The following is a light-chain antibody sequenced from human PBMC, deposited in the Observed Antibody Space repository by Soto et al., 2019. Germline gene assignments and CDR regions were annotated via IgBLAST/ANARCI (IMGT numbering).Light chain of an antibody. CDR2: TAS. J-gene: IGKJ2*01. CDR1: QSLNIW. Sequence: DIEMTQSPSTLPASVGDRVTITCRATQSLNIWLAWYQQKPGKAPKLLISTASSLESGVTSRFSGSGSGTEFSLTISSLQPDDFATYYCQQYKAYSYTFGQGTQLEMK. CDR3: QQYKAYSYT. V-gene: IGKV1-5*03.